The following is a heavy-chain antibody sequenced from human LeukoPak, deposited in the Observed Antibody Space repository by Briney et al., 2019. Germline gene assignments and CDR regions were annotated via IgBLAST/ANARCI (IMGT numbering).Heavy chain of an antibody. J-gene: IGHJ6*03. CDR1: GYTFTSYE. Sequence: ASVKVSCKASGYTFTSYEIMWVRQATGQGLEWMGWMNANSGTTHYAQNFQGRVTMTRNTPTSTAYMELSRLRSEDTGVYYCARRAESPYCYYYYMDVWGKGTTVNVSS. V-gene: IGHV1-8*01. CDR3: ARRAESPYCYYYYMDV. CDR2: MNANSGTT.